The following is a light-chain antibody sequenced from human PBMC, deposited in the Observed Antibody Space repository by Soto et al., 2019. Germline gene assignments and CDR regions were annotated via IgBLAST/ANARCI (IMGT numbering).Light chain of an antibody. Sequence: DIVMTQSPDSLAVSLGERATINCKSSQSVLYSSNNKNYLAWYQQKPGQPPKLLIYWASTPESGVPDRFSGSGSGTDFTLTISSLQAEDVAVYYCQQYYSTPQNTFGQGTKLEIK. CDR1: QSVLYSSNNKNY. CDR3: QQYYSTPQNT. V-gene: IGKV4-1*01. J-gene: IGKJ2*01. CDR2: WAS.